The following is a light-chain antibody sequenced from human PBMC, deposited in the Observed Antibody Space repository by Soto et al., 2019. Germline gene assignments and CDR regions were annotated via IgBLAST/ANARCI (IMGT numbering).Light chain of an antibody. J-gene: IGLJ2*01. CDR1: SSDVGGYNY. V-gene: IGLV2-14*03. Sequence: QSALTQPASVSGSPGQSITISCTGTSSDVGGYNYVSWYQQHPGKAPKLMIFDVINRPSGVSNRFSGSKSGNTASLTISGLQAEDEADYYCSSYTSSNTLFGGGTKLTAL. CDR3: SSYTSSNTL. CDR2: DVI.